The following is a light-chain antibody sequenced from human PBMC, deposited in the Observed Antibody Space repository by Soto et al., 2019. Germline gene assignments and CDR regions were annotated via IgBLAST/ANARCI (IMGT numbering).Light chain of an antibody. CDR1: QSVSSN. CDR2: GAS. V-gene: IGKV3-15*01. J-gene: IGKJ2*01. Sequence: EIVMTQSPATLSVSPGERATHSCRASQSVSSNLAWYQQKPGQAPRLLIYGASTRATGIPARFSGSGSGTEFTLTISSLQSEDFAVYYCQQYNNGYTFGQGTKLEIK. CDR3: QQYNNGYT.